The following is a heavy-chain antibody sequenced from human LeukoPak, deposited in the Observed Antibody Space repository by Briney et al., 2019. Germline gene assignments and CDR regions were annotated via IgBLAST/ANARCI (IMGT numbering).Heavy chain of an antibody. CDR2: MNPNTGNT. CDR1: GYTFNSYD. V-gene: IGHV1-8*01. D-gene: IGHD3-22*01. J-gene: IGHJ5*02. Sequence: ASVKVSCKASGYTFNSYDINWVRQATGQGLEWMGWMNPNTGNTGYGERFQGRVTMTRDNSISTAYMELNSLTSEDTAVYYCARDPSTYYYDSGRFDPWGQGTLVTVSS. CDR3: ARDPSTYYYDSGRFDP.